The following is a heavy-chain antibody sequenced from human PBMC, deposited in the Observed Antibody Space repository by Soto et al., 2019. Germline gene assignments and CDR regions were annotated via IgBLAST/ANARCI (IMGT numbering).Heavy chain of an antibody. V-gene: IGHV4-59*01. CDR2: IYYSGST. CDR3: ARETAVGATIDY. CDR1: GGSISSYY. J-gene: IGHJ4*02. Sequence: NPSETLSLTCTVSGGSISSYYWSWIRQPPGKGLEWIGYIYYSGSTNYNPSLKSRVTISVDTSKNQFSLKLSSVTAADTAVYYCARETAVGATIDYWGQGTLVTVSS. D-gene: IGHD1-26*01.